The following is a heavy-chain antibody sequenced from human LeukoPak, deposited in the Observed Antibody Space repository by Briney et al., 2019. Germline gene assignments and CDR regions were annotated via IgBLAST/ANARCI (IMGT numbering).Heavy chain of an antibody. CDR3: ARAFGESSSRAVWFDP. CDR1: GYTFTSYY. J-gene: IGHJ5*02. V-gene: IGHV1-46*01. CDR2: INPSGGST. Sequence: ASVKVSCKASGYTFTSYYMHWVRQAPGQGLEWMGIINPSGGSTSYAQKFQGRVTMTRDMSTSTVYMELISLRSEDTAVYYCARAFGESSSRAVWFDPWGQGTLVTVSS. D-gene: IGHD6-6*01.